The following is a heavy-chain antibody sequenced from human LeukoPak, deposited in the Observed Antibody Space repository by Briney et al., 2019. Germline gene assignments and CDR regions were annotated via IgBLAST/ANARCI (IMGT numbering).Heavy chain of an antibody. D-gene: IGHD3-10*01. CDR2: IYHSGST. CDR3: ATYGSGSYNYYYMDV. J-gene: IGHJ6*03. Sequence: SETLSLTCTVSGYSISSAYYWGWIRQPPGKGLEWIGSIYHSGSTYYNPSLKSRVTISVDTSKNQFSLRLSSVTAADTAVYYCATYGSGSYNYYYMDVWGRGTTVTISS. CDR1: GYSISSAYY. V-gene: IGHV4-38-2*02.